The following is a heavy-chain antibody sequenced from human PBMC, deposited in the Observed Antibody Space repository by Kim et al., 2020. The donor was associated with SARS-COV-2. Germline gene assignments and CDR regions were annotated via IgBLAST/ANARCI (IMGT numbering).Heavy chain of an antibody. Sequence: GGSLRLSCVASRLSFTPYGMNWVHQAPGRGLEWVSSISVHSNDIYYRDSAKGRFTISRDNAKKSLYLQMNSLRAEATAAYYCARNLGSGGGFLAFWGQGT. CDR2: ISVHSNDI. CDR3: ARNLGSGGGFLAF. CDR1: RLSFTPYG. J-gene: IGHJ4*02. D-gene: IGHD3-3*01. V-gene: IGHV3-21*04.